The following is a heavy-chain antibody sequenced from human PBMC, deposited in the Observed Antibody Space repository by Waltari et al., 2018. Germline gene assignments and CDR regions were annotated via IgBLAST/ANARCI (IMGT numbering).Heavy chain of an antibody. CDR1: GGSISSSSYY. J-gene: IGHJ4*02. D-gene: IGHD6-13*01. Sequence: QLQLQESGPGLVKPSETLSLTCTVSGGSISSSSYYWGWIRQPPGKGLEWIGSIDYSASSYYHPSLESRVTVSVDTSNNQFSLKLSSVTAADTAVYYCARQRAAAGTAGYWGQGTLVTVSS. CDR2: IDYSASS. V-gene: IGHV4-39*01. CDR3: ARQRAAAGTAGY.